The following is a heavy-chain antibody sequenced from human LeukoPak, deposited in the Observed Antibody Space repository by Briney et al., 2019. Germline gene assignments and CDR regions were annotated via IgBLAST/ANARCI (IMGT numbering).Heavy chain of an antibody. J-gene: IGHJ3*01. CDR1: GDSFTTHY. V-gene: IGHV4-59*11. D-gene: IGHD3-22*01. CDR3: ASDSISMNAFDA. CDR2: ISYLGST. Sequence: SETLSLTCTVSGDSFTTHYWSWIRQPPGRGLEWIGYISYLGSTNYNPSLKSRVTISIDTSKNEVSLMLTSVTAADTAVYYCASDSISMNAFDAWGQGTMVTVPS.